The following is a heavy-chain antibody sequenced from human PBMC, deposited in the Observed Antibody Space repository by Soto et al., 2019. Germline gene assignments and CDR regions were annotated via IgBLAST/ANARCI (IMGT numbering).Heavy chain of an antibody. Sequence: EVQLAESGGGLAQPGGSLRLSCAASGFTLSGYAMDWVRQAPGTGLEYVSGISSNGVGTYYANSVQGRFTISRDNSKNTVYLQMGRLRPEDMAVYYCARRARPDFYYMDVWGKGTTVTVSS. CDR2: ISSNGVGT. CDR1: GFTLSGYA. CDR3: ARRARPDFYYMDV. J-gene: IGHJ6*03. D-gene: IGHD6-6*01. V-gene: IGHV3-64*01.